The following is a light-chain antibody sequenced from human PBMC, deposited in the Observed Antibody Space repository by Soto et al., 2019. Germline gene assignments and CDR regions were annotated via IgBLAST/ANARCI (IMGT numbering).Light chain of an antibody. CDR1: NSDVGANRL. V-gene: IGLV2-23*01. CDR2: EDT. CDR3: CAYAGTRTFV. Sequence: QSVLTHPASVSVSPGQSITISFTGTNSDVGANRLVSWYQQFPGKIPKLLIYEDTRRPAGISDRFSGSKSGNTASLTISGLRTEYEAHYHCCAYAGTRTFVFGGGTQLTVL. J-gene: IGLJ3*02.